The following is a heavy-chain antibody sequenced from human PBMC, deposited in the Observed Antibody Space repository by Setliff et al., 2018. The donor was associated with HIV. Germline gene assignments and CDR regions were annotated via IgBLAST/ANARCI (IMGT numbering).Heavy chain of an antibody. CDR2: IHSGGTT. CDR3: ARGGLRVRGAIDSFDY. D-gene: IGHD3-10*01. CDR1: GASINSYF. J-gene: IGHJ4*02. V-gene: IGHV4-4*07. Sequence: SETLSLTCSVSGASINSYFWSWIRQPAGKGLEWIGRIHSGGTTNSNPSLKSRVTLSVDTSKNQFSLKLNSVTAPDTAVYYCARGGLRVRGAIDSFDYWGQGTLVTVSS.